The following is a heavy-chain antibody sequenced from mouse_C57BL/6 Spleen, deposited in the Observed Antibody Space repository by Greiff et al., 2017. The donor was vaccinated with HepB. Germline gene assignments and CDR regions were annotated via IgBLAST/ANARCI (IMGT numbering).Heavy chain of an antibody. D-gene: IGHD1-1*01. J-gene: IGHJ4*01. Sequence: VQRVESGAELAKPGASVKLSCKASGYTFTSYWMHWVNQRPGQGLEWIGYINPSSGYTKYNQKFKDKATLTADKSSSTAYMQLSSLTYEDSAVYYCARSRDGSSSMGYWGQGTSVTVSS. CDR1: GYTFTSYW. CDR2: INPSSGYT. CDR3: ARSRDGSSSMGY. V-gene: IGHV1-7*01.